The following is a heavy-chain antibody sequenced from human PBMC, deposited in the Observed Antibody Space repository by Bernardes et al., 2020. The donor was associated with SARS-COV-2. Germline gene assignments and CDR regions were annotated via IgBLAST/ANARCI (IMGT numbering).Heavy chain of an antibody. CDR3: ARDSDFSY. CDR2: ITWDGGSG. D-gene: IGHD3-3*01. Sequence: GGSLRLSCAASGFAFDDHTMHWVRQAPGKGLEWVSLITWDGGSGYYADSVKGRFTISRDNSKNSLFLQMNSLRTEDTAFYYCARDSDFSYWGQGPWSPSPQ. J-gene: IGHJ4*02. CDR1: GFAFDDHT. V-gene: IGHV3-43*01.